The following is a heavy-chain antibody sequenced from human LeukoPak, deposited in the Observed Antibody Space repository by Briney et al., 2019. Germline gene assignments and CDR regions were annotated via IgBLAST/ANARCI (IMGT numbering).Heavy chain of an antibody. CDR2: INPNSGGT. J-gene: IGHJ5*02. D-gene: IGHD2-2*01. CDR1: GYTFTGYY. V-gene: IGHV1-2*02. Sequence: ASVKVSCKASGYTFTGYYMHWVRQAPGQGLEWMGWINPNSGGTNYAQKFQSRVTMTRDTSISTAYMELSRLRSDDTAVYYCARGLSQVVVVPAAMLFGWFDPWGQGTLVTVSS. CDR3: ARGLSQVVVVPAAMLFGWFDP.